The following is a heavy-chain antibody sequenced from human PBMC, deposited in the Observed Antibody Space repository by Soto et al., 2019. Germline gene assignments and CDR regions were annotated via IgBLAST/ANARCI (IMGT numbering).Heavy chain of an antibody. CDR2: MNPNSGNT. CDR1: GYTFTSYD. V-gene: IGHV1-8*01. Sequence: ASVKVSCKASGYTFTSYDINWVRQATGQGLEWMGWMNPNSGNTGYAQKFQGRVTMTRNTSISTAYMELSSLRSEDTAVYYCARYYSEGELDAFDIWGQGTMVTVSS. CDR3: ARYYSEGELDAFDI. J-gene: IGHJ3*02. D-gene: IGHD2-15*01.